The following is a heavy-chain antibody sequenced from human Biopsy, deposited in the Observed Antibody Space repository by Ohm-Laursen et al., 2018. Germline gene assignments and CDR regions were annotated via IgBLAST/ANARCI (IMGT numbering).Heavy chain of an antibody. CDR3: GRSYGIMAAPVHL. CDR2: ISSGGSTI. V-gene: IGHV3-11*01. CDR1: GFTFSNYQ. J-gene: IGHJ4*01. D-gene: IGHD3-16*01. Sequence: LRLSCTAGFTFSNYQMSWIRQTPGKGLEWVSHISSGGSTIFHADSVKGRFTISRDDAKGSLYLQMTNLRAEDTAVYYCGRSYGIMAAPVHLWGQGTLVTVSS.